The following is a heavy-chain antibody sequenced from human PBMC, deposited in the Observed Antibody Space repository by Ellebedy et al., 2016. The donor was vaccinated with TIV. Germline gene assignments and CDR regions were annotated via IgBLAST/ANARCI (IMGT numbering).Heavy chain of an antibody. V-gene: IGHV3-33*08. D-gene: IGHD2-2*01. CDR2: IWYDGSNK. Sequence: GGSLRLSXAASGFTFSSYGMHWVRQAPGKGLEWVAVIWYDGSNKYYADSVKGRFTISRDNSKNTLYLQMNSLRAEDTAVYYCATGVHCSSTSCLYYGMDVWGQGTTVTVSS. CDR3: ATGVHCSSTSCLYYGMDV. J-gene: IGHJ6*02. CDR1: GFTFSSYG.